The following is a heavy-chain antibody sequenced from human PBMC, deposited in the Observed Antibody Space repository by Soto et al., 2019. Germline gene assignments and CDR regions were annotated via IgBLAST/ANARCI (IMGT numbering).Heavy chain of an antibody. CDR2: IIPIFGTA. CDR1: GGTFSSYA. D-gene: IGHD3-22*01. J-gene: IGHJ6*02. Sequence: ASVKVSCKASGGTFSSYAMSWVLQAPGQGLEWMGGIIPIFGTANYAQKFQGRVTITADESTSTAYMELSSLRSEDTAVYYCARDLYDSSGYYYYYYGMDVWGQGTTVTVSS. V-gene: IGHV1-69*13. CDR3: ARDLYDSSGYYYYYYGMDV.